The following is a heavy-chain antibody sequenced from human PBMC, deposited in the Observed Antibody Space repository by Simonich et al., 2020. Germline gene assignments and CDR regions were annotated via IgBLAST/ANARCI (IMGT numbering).Heavy chain of an antibody. Sequence: EVQLVESGGGLVQPGGSLRLSCAASGFTFSSYDMHWVRQATGKGLEGVSGIGTAGDTDYPGSVKGRFTISRENAKNSLYLQMNSLRAGDTAVYYCARGGYSGSYNWFDPWGQGTLVTVSS. CDR2: IGTAGDT. J-gene: IGHJ5*02. CDR1: GFTFSSYD. D-gene: IGHD1-26*01. CDR3: ARGGYSGSYNWFDP. V-gene: IGHV3-13*01.